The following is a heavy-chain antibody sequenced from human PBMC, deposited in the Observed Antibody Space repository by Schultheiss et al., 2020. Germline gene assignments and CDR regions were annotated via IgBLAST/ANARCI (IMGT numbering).Heavy chain of an antibody. V-gene: IGHV3-33*01. D-gene: IGHD6-13*01. CDR2: IWYDGRNK. CDR3: AREGGRWSSSWHNYFDY. Sequence: GGSLRLSCAASGFTFSSYGMHWVRQAPGKGLEWVAVIWYDGRNKYYADSVKGRFTISRDNSKNTLYLQMNSLRAEDTAVYYCAREGGRWSSSWHNYFDYWGQGNLGSVSS. J-gene: IGHJ4*02. CDR1: GFTFSSYG.